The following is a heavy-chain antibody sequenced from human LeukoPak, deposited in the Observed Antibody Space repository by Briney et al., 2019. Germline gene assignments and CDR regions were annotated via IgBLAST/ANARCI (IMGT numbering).Heavy chain of an antibody. CDR2: VLTSGAA. D-gene: IGHD3-3*01. V-gene: IGHV4-4*07. J-gene: IGHJ3*02. CDR1: RGSIKSSS. CDR3: TRVSYFAFWSGSYSSPPGDAFDI. Sequence: SETLSLTCSISRGSIKSSSCTWCLQSAREELLWFGLVLTSGAAIYNHSLNSRVAMSLDTSKSPFSLNVPSVTAAATAVYYCTRVSYFAFWSGSYSSPPGDAFDIWGQGTMVIVSS.